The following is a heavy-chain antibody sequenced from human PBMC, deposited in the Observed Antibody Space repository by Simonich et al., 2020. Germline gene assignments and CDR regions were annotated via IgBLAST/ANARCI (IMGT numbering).Heavy chain of an antibody. CDR2: IWYDGSNK. CDR3: ARDLESSSWYWFDP. CDR1: GFTFSSYG. V-gene: IGHV3-33*01. Sequence: QVQLVESGGGVVQPGRSLRLSCAASGFTFSSYGMHWVRQAPGKGRGWVAVIWYDGSNKYNADSVKGQFTISRDNSKNTLYLQMNSLRAEDTAVYYCARDLESSSWYWFDPWGQGTLVTVSS. D-gene: IGHD6-13*01. J-gene: IGHJ5*02.